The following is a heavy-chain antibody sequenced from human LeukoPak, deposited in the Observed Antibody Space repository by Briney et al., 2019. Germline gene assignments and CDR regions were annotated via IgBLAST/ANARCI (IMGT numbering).Heavy chain of an antibody. V-gene: IGHV3-69-1*01. CDR2: IGSGGTA. J-gene: IGHJ4*02. CDR1: GFSLSIYS. CDR3: ARDPVEGGLHF. D-gene: IGHD3-3*01. Sequence: GGSVRLSCSVSGFSLSIYSMDWVGQAPGQGLEWISYIGSGGTAYYADSVLGRFTVSRDNAKNSVYLQMNSLTVDDTAVYYCARDPVEGGLHFWGQGVLVTVSS.